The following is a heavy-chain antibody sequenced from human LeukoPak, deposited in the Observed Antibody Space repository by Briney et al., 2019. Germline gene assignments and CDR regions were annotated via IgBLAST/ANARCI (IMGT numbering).Heavy chain of an antibody. CDR3: ARDEVILTGYYPDY. CDR1: GFTFSDYY. J-gene: IGHJ4*02. D-gene: IGHD3-9*01. Sequence: GGSLRLSCTASGFTFSDYYMSWIRQAPGKGLEWVSYISSSGSTIYYADSVKGRFTISRDNAKNSLYLQMNSLRAEDTAVYYCARDEVILTGYYPDYWGQGTLVTVSS. CDR2: ISSSGSTI. V-gene: IGHV3-11*01.